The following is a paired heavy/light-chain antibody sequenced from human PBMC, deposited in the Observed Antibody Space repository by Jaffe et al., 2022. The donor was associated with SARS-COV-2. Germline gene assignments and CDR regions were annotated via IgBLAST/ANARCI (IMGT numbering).Heavy chain of an antibody. CDR2: IYYSGST. CDR3: ATQYYDILTGQTHYFHY. D-gene: IGHD3-9*01. J-gene: IGHJ4*02. Sequence: QLQLQESGPGLVKPSETLSLTCTVSGGSINSRSYYWGWIRQPPGKGLEWIGSIYYSGSTNYNPSLRSRVTISTDTSRNQFSLEVTSVTAADTAVYYCATQYYDILTGQTHYFHYWGQGTLVTGSS. CDR1: GGSINSRSYY. V-gene: IGHV4-39*01.
Light chain of an antibody. V-gene: IGKV4-1*01. J-gene: IGKJ1*01. Sequence: DIVMTQSPDSLAVSLGERATINCKSGQSVLYSSNNKNYLAWYQQKPGQPPKLLIYWASTRESGVPDRFSGSGSGTDFTLTISSLQAEDVAVYYCHQYYSRPWTFGQGTKVEIK. CDR3: HQYYSRPWT. CDR1: QSVLYSSNNKNY. CDR2: WAS.